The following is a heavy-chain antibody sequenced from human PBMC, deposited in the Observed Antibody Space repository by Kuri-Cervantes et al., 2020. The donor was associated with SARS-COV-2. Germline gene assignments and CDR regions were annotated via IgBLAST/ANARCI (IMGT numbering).Heavy chain of an antibody. CDR1: GYTFLSYG. Sequence: ASVKVSCKTFGYTFLSYGISWVRQAPGQGLEWMGWISAYNGNTNYAQKLQGRVTMTTDTSTSTAYMELRSLRSDDTAVYYCARDRGSLYYLGYWGQGTLVTVSS. V-gene: IGHV1-18*01. J-gene: IGHJ4*02. CDR3: ARDRGSLYYLGY. D-gene: IGHD3-16*01. CDR2: ISAYNGNT.